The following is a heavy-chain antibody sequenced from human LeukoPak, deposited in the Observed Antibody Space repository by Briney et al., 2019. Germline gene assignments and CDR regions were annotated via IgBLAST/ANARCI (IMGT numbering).Heavy chain of an antibody. V-gene: IGHV3-30*03. CDR3: XXXXXXXGDYIGVDY. J-gene: IGHJ4*02. D-gene: IGHD4-17*01. CDR1: GFTFRLYG. CDR2: ISNDGNKK. Sequence: GKSLRLSCEASGFTFRLYGMHWVRQAPGKGLEWVALISNDGNKKYFADSVKGRFTMSRDNSKNTLYLQMNSLTPEDTDIYLFXXXXXXXGDYIGVDYWGQGTLVSVSS.